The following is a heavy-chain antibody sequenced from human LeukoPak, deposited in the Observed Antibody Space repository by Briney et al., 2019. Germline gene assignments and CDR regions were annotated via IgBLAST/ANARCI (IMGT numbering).Heavy chain of an antibody. V-gene: IGHV3-48*01. J-gene: IGHJ3*02. Sequence: GGSLRLSCAVSGFTFSTYSINWVRQAPGKGLEWISYISASSDTIYYADSVRGRFTISRDDAKNSLYLQMSSLRAEDTAVYYCVRDHIYAFDIWGRGTTVTVSS. CDR3: VRDHIYAFDI. CDR2: ISASSDTI. D-gene: IGHD2-21*01. CDR1: GFTFSTYS.